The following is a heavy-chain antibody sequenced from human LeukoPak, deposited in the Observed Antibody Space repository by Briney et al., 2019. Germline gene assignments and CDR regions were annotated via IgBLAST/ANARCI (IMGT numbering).Heavy chain of an antibody. V-gene: IGHV1-3*01. Sequence: ASVKVSCKASGYTFTSYAMHWVRQAPGQRLEWMGWINAGNGNTKYSQTFQGRVTITRDTSASTAYMELSSLRSEDTAVYYCARVHYDILTGYYIKQVGGYFDYWGQGTLVTVSS. CDR1: GYTFTSYA. CDR3: ARVHYDILTGYYIKQVGGYFDY. D-gene: IGHD3-9*01. J-gene: IGHJ4*02. CDR2: INAGNGNT.